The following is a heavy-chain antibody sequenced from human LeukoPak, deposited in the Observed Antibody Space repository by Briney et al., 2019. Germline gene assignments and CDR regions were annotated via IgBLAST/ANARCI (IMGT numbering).Heavy chain of an antibody. CDR2: IYTSGST. J-gene: IGHJ2*01. D-gene: IGHD4-23*01. CDR1: GGSLSSYY. CDR3: ARDLLVVTNWYFDL. Sequence: PSETLSLTCTVSGGSLSSYYWSWIRQPAGEGLGWIGRIYTSGSTNYNPSLKSRVTMSVDTSKNQFSLKLSSVTAADTAVYYCARDLLVVTNWYFDLWGRGTLVTVSS. V-gene: IGHV4-4*07.